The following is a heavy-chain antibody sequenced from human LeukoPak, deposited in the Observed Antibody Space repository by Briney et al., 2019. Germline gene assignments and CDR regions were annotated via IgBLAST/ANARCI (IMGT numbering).Heavy chain of an antibody. J-gene: IGHJ4*02. CDR2: ISGSGGST. D-gene: IGHD3-22*01. CDR1: GFTFSSYA. V-gene: IGHV3-23*01. CDR3: AKGASYYYDSSGYFDY. Sequence: PGGSLRLSCAASGFTFSSYAMSLVRQAPRKGLEWVSAISGSGGSTYYADSVKGRFTISRDNSKNTLYLQMNSLRAEDTAVYYCAKGASYYYDSSGYFDYWGQGTLVTVSS.